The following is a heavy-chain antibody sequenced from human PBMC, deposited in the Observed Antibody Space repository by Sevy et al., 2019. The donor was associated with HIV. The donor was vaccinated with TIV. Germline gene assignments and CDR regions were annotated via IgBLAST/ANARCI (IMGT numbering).Heavy chain of an antibody. CDR1: GFTFTSYE. CDR2: ISNSGTTI. D-gene: IGHD2-2*01. Sequence: GGSLRLSCAASGFTFTSYEMNWVRQAPGKGLEWLSYISNSGTTIYYSDSVKGRFTISRDNARNSLYLQMSSLRAEDTAVYYCARGYCSSTSCYDYYYGMDVWGQGTTVTVSS. J-gene: IGHJ6*02. CDR3: ARGYCSSTSCYDYYYGMDV. V-gene: IGHV3-48*03.